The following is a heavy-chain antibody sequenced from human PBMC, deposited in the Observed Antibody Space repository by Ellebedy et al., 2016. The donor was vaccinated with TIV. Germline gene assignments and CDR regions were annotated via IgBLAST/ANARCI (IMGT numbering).Heavy chain of an antibody. CDR2: INHSGST. V-gene: IGHV4-34*01. CDR1: GFTFSSYW. Sequence: ESLKISXAASGFTFSSYWMSWIRQPPGKGLEWIGEINHSGSTNYNPSLKSRVTISVDTSKNQFSLKLRSVTAADTAVYYCARGQGRRKATDYWGQGTLVTVSS. J-gene: IGHJ4*02. D-gene: IGHD5-12*01. CDR3: ARGQGRRKATDY.